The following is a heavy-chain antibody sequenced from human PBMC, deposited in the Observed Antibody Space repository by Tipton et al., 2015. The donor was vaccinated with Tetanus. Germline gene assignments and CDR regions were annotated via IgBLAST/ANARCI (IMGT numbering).Heavy chain of an antibody. CDR1: GFTFSHFA. J-gene: IGHJ4*02. V-gene: IGHV3-23*01. CDR2: LSHDGGNI. D-gene: IGHD1-14*01. CDR3: EAQRTSEDF. Sequence: SLRLSCVASGFTFSHFAVSWVRRAPGRGLEWVSSLSHDGGNIYYADFARGRFTISRDNSKNTLFLQMDDLRADDTAIYYCEAQRTSEDFWGQGTLVTASS.